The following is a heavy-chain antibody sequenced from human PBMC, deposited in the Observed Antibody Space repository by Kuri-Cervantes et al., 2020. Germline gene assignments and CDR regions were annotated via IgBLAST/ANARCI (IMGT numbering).Heavy chain of an antibody. CDR2: MNPNSGNT. V-gene: IGHV1-8*02. Sequence: ASVKVSCKASGGTFSSQAISWVRQATGQGLEWMGWMNPNSGNTGYAQKFQGRVTMTRNTSISTTYMDLSSLRSEDTAVYYCATDQGEYWGQGTLVTVSS. CDR3: ATDQGEY. J-gene: IGHJ4*02. CDR1: GGTFSSQA.